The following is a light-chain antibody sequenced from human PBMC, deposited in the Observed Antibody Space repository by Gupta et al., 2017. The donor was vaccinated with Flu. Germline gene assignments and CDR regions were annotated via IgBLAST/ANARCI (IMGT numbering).Light chain of an antibody. CDR2: AAS. J-gene: IGKJ1*01. Sequence: GDRVTIICSHSKRLNTYLTWYQQRPGKAPKLLIYAASTLQGGVPSRFSGSGSGTEFTLTISSLQYEDFATYYCQQSYGTPWTFGQGTRVEVK. CDR3: QQSYGTPWT. V-gene: IGKV1-39*01. CDR1: KRLNTY.